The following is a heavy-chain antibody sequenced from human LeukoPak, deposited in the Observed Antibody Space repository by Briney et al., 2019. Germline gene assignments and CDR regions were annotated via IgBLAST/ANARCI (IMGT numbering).Heavy chain of an antibody. CDR1: GFTFRNYE. CDR3: ARADIAT. Sequence: PGGSLRLSCAVSGFTFRNYEMNWVRQAPGKGLEWISYISTGGIIYYADSVKGRFTISRDSTKNSLYLQMNSLRAEDTAVYYCARADIATWGQGTLVTVSS. CDR2: ISTGGII. V-gene: IGHV3-48*03. D-gene: IGHD6-13*01. J-gene: IGHJ5*02.